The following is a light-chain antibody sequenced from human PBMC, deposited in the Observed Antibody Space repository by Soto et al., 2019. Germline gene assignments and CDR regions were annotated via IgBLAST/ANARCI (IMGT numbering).Light chain of an antibody. J-gene: IGKJ4*01. V-gene: IGKV3-20*01. CDR2: GAS. Sequence: EIVLTQSPGTLSLSPGERATLSCRASQSVSSRCLAWYQQKPGQAPRLLMYGASNRATGIPDRFSGTGSGTDFTLTISRLEPEDFAVYYCQQYNSWPLTFGGGTKVEIK. CDR1: QSVSSRC. CDR3: QQYNSWPLT.